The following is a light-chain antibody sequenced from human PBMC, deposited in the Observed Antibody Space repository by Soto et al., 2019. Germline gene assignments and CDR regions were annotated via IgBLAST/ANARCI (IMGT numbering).Light chain of an antibody. CDR2: ATS. Sequence: DLQMTQSPSSLSASVGDRITITCRASQGISKYIGWFQQKPGKAPKSLIYATSRLQSGVPTRFSGSGSGTDFTLTISCLQPEDFATYYCQQYVSYPRTFGQGTKLE. J-gene: IGKJ2*01. CDR1: QGISKY. V-gene: IGKV1-16*01. CDR3: QQYVSYPRT.